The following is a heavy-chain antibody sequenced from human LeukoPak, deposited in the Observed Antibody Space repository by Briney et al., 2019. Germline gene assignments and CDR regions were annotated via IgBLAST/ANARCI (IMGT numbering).Heavy chain of an antibody. Sequence: SETLSLTCTVSGGSISSSSYYWGWIRQPPGKGLEWIGSIYYSGSTNYNPSLKSRVTISVDTSKNQFSLKLSSVTAADTAVYYCARGQTQNLEWLSLDAFDIWGQGTMVTVSS. J-gene: IGHJ3*02. D-gene: IGHD3-3*01. CDR1: GGSISSSSYY. V-gene: IGHV4-39*07. CDR2: IYYSGST. CDR3: ARGQTQNLEWLSLDAFDI.